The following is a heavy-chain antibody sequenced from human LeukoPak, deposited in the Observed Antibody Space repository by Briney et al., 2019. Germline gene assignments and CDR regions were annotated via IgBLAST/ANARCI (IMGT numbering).Heavy chain of an antibody. V-gene: IGHV3-30*02. CDR1: GCTFSNYG. Sequence: GGSLRLSCRASGCTFSNYGVLWVRQAPGEGRDLVAFIRRYRNKKLYADTVKARFTISRDNSKNPLYLYANSLSPDDSAVYYCVKDNPLDYWGQGTLVIVSS. J-gene: IGHJ4*02. CDR3: VKDNPLDY. CDR2: IRRYRNKK.